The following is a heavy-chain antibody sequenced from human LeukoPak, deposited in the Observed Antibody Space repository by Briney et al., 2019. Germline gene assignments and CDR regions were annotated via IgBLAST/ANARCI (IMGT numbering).Heavy chain of an antibody. CDR2: ISGSGNFA. Sequence: PGGSLRLSCAASGFTFSDYYMSWIRQAPGKGLEWVSYISGSGNFAIYADSVRGRFTISRDNAKISLSLQMNSLRAEDTAVYYCARDGHCSGGSCEVDYWGQGTLVTVSS. J-gene: IGHJ4*02. D-gene: IGHD2-15*01. CDR3: ARDGHCSGGSCEVDY. CDR1: GFTFSDYY. V-gene: IGHV3-11*06.